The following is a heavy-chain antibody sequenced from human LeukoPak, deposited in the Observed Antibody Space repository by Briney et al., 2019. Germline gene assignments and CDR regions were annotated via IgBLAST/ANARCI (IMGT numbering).Heavy chain of an antibody. CDR2: ISSSSSTI. CDR3: ARDCEWCGSESYPTLLFRYYGMDV. Sequence: GGSLRLSCAASGFTFSSYSINWVRQAPGKGLEWVSYISSSSSTIYYADSVKGRFTISRDNAKNSLYLQMNSLRAEDTAVYYCARDCEWCGSESYPTLLFRYYGMDVWGQGTTVTVSS. D-gene: IGHD3-10*01. J-gene: IGHJ6*02. V-gene: IGHV3-48*01. CDR1: GFTFSSYS.